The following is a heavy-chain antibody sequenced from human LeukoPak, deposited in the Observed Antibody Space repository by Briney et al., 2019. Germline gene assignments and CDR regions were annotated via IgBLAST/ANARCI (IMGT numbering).Heavy chain of an antibody. Sequence: GGSLRLSCAASGFAFSTYSMNWVRQAPGKGLEWVSSISSSSTYIYYADSVKGRFTISRDNAKNSLYLQMNSLRAEDTAVYYCARDREVGDGIDSFDIWGQGTMVTVSS. CDR1: GFAFSTYS. CDR3: ARDREVGDGIDSFDI. J-gene: IGHJ3*02. CDR2: ISSSSTYI. D-gene: IGHD1-26*01. V-gene: IGHV3-21*01.